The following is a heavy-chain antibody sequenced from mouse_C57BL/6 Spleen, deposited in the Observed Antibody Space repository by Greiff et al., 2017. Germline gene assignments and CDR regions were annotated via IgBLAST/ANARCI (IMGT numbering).Heavy chain of an antibody. D-gene: IGHD2-3*01. Sequence: QVQLQQPGAELVRPGSSVKLSCKASGYTFTSYWMHWVKQRPIQGLEWIGNIDPSDSETHYNQKFKDKATLTVDKSSSTAYMQLSSLTSEDSAVYYCARENDGYYYYWGQGTTLTVSS. CDR1: GYTFTSYW. CDR2: IDPSDSET. CDR3: ARENDGYYYY. V-gene: IGHV1-52*01. J-gene: IGHJ2*01.